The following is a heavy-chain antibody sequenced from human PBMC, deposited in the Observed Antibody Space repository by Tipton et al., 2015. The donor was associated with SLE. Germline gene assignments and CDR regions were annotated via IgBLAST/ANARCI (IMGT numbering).Heavy chain of an antibody. V-gene: IGHV4-34*01. CDR3: AITYYYGSGSSNPDY. CDR1: GGSFSGYY. D-gene: IGHD3-10*01. J-gene: IGHJ4*02. CDR2: INHSGST. Sequence: TLSLTCAVYGGSFSGYYWSWIRQPPGKGLEWIGEINHSGSTNYNPSLKSRVTMSVDTSKVQFSLKLSSVTAADTAVYYCAITYYYGSGSSNPDYWGQGTLVTVSS.